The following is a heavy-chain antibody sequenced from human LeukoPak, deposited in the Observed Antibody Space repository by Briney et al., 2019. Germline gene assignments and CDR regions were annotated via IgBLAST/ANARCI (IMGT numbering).Heavy chain of an antibody. CDR3: VRADYGGKKFDP. CDR2: IRNRANNYAT. D-gene: IGHD4-17*01. J-gene: IGHJ5*02. CDR1: GFTFSGSP. V-gene: IGHV3-73*01. Sequence: GGSLRLSCAASGFTFSGSPMHWVRQASGKGLEWLGRIRNRANNYATAYAESVKGRFTISRDDSNNTAYLQMNSLKIEDTAVYYCVRADYGGKKFDPRGQGTLVTVSS.